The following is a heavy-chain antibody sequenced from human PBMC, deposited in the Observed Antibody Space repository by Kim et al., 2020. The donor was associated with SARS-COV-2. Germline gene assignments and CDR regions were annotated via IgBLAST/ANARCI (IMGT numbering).Heavy chain of an antibody. Sequence: GGSLRLSCAASGFTFSSYAMSWVRQAPGKGLEWVSAISSSGRSTSYADFVKGRFTISRDNSKNTLYLQMNSLRAEDTAVYYCAKEYSTTMIVVVTPYYFDYWGQGTLVTVSS. CDR2: ISSSGRST. J-gene: IGHJ4*02. D-gene: IGHD3-22*01. CDR1: GFTFSSYA. CDR3: AKEYSTTMIVVVTPYYFDY. V-gene: IGHV3-23*01.